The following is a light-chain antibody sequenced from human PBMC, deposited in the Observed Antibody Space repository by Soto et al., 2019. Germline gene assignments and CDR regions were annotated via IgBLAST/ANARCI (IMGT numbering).Light chain of an antibody. Sequence: QSALTQPPSASGSPGQSVIISCTGTSSDVGTYTSVSWYQQHPGKVPKLMIYEVSKRPSGVPARFSGSKSGNTASLTISGLQAEDEADYYCSSYTSSSTLLYVFGTGTKLTVL. J-gene: IGLJ1*01. CDR2: EVS. CDR3: SSYTSSSTLLYV. V-gene: IGLV2-18*02. CDR1: SSDVGTYTS.